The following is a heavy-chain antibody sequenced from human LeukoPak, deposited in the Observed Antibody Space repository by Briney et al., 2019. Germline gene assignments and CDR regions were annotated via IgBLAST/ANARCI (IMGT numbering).Heavy chain of an antibody. CDR3: ARTSWGIDY. V-gene: IGHV4-34*01. CDR2: INHSGST. Sequence: SETLSLTCAVYGGSFSSYYWSWIRQPPGKGLEWIGEINHSGSTNYNPSLKSRVTISVDTSKNQFSLKLSSVTAADTAVYYCARTSWGIDYWGQGTLVTVSS. J-gene: IGHJ4*02. CDR1: GGSFSSYY. D-gene: IGHD7-27*01.